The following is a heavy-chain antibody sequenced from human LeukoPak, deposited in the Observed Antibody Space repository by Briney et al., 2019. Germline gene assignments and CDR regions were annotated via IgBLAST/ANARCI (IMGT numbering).Heavy chain of an antibody. V-gene: IGHV5-51*01. CDR1: GYRFTSYW. CDR3: ATPQVSGWNFDY. CDR2: IYPGDSDT. Sequence: GESLKISCKGSGYRFTSYWIAWVRQMPGKGLEWMGSIYPGDSDTRYSPSFQGQVTISADKSITTAYLQWSSLKASDTAMYYCATPQVSGWNFDYWGQGTLVTVAS. D-gene: IGHD6-19*01. J-gene: IGHJ4*02.